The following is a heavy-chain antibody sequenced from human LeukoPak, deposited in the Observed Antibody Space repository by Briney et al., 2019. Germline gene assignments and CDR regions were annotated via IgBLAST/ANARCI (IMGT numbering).Heavy chain of an antibody. D-gene: IGHD3-22*01. V-gene: IGHV1-69*04. Sequence: SVKVSCKASGYTFTGYYMHWVRQAPGQGLEWMGRIIPILGIANYAQKFQGRVTITADKSTSTAYMELSSLRSEDTAVYYCARGGTMIDDGMDVWGQGTTVTVSS. J-gene: IGHJ6*02. CDR1: GYTFTGYY. CDR3: ARGGTMIDDGMDV. CDR2: IIPILGIA.